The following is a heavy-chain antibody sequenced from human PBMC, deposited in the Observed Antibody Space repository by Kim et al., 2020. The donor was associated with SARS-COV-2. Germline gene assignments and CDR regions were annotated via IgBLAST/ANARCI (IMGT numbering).Heavy chain of an antibody. J-gene: IGHJ4*02. D-gene: IGHD6-13*01. V-gene: IGHV1-18*01. CDR3: ARESYSSSWYLFDY. CDR1: GYTFTSYG. Sequence: ASVKVSCKASGYTFTSYGISWVRQAPGQGLEWMGWISAYNGNTNYAQKLQGRVTMTTDTSTSTAYMELRSLRSDDTAVYYCARESYSSSWYLFDYWGQGTLVTVSS. CDR2: ISAYNGNT.